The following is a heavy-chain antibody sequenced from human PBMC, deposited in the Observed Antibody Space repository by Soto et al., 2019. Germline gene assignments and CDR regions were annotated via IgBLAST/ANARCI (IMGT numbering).Heavy chain of an antibody. V-gene: IGHV3-23*01. CDR1: GFTFSSHA. J-gene: IGHJ6*02. D-gene: IGHD3-3*01. CDR2: TKGDGDNT. CDR3: ARESYYDFWSGYPTSYYYYYYGMDV. Sequence: GSLRLSCAVFGFTFSSHAISWVRQATGEGLEWVSSTKGDGDNTYYADSVKGRFNISRDNSKNTLYLQMNSLRAEDTAVYYCARESYYDFWSGYPTSYYYYYYGMDVWGQGTTVTVSS.